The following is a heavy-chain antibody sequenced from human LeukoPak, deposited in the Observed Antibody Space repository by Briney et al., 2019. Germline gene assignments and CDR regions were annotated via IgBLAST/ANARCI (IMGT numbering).Heavy chain of an antibody. Sequence: PGGSLRLSCAVSGLTFSDYSMTWVRQAPRKGLFWVSGISAGGGSTYYADSVKGRFTISRDNSRNTLYLQMNSLRAEDTAVYYCAKDAAGPEYWGQGTLVTVSS. J-gene: IGHJ4*02. D-gene: IGHD6-13*01. CDR1: GLTFSDYS. V-gene: IGHV3-23*01. CDR3: AKDAAGPEY. CDR2: ISAGGGST.